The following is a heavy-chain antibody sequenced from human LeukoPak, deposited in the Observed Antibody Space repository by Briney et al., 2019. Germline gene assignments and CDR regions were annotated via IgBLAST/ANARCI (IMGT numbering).Heavy chain of an antibody. CDR3: ASLYPYCSGGSCYWN. V-gene: IGHV1-3*01. Sequence: ASVKVSCKASGYDFTSYAMHWVRQAPGQRLEWMGWINAGNGNTKYSQKFQGRVTITRDTSASTAYMELSSLRSEDTAVYYCASLYPYCSGGSCYWNWGQGTLVTVSS. J-gene: IGHJ4*02. CDR2: INAGNGNT. D-gene: IGHD2-15*01. CDR1: GYDFTSYA.